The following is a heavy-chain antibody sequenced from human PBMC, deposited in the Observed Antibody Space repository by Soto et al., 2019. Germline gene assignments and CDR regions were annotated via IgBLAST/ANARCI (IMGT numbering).Heavy chain of an antibody. CDR3: AKDHMAWAGLFDS. D-gene: IGHD6-19*01. V-gene: IGHV3-9*01. CDR1: GFTFDNYA. CDR2: ISWNSGNI. J-gene: IGHJ4*02. Sequence: GGSLRLSCAASGFTFDNYAMHWVRQVPGKGLEWVSGISWNSGNIGYADSVKGRFTISRDNAQNSLYLQMNSLRSEDTAFYYCAKDHMAWAGLFDSWGQGTLVTVSS.